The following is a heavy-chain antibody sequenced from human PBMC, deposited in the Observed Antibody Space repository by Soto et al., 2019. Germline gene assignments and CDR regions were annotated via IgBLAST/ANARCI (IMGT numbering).Heavy chain of an antibody. J-gene: IGHJ6*02. V-gene: IGHV1-18*01. CDR2: ISAYNGNT. CDR3: ARYDIGYCSGGSCYYYYGMDV. CDR1: GYTFTSYG. Sequence: ASVKVSCKASGYTFTSYGISWVRQAPGQGLEWMGWISAYNGNTNYAQKLQGRVTMTTDTSTSTAYMELRSLRSDDTAVYYCARYDIGYCSGGSCYYYYGMDVWGQGTTVTVSS. D-gene: IGHD2-15*01.